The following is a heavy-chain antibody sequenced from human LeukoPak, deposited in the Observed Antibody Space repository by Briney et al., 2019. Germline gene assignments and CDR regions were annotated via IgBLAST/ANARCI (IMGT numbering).Heavy chain of an antibody. J-gene: IGHJ5*02. V-gene: IGHV3-74*01. Sequence: GGSLRLTCSASGFTFSSYWMHWVRQVPGKGLVWVSRIKSDGSSTSYADSVKGRFTISRDNVKNMLYLHMNSLRVEDTAVYYCAREVYYGSGNWFDRWGQGTLVTVSS. CDR3: AREVYYGSGNWFDR. CDR2: IKSDGSST. CDR1: GFTFSSYW. D-gene: IGHD3-10*01.